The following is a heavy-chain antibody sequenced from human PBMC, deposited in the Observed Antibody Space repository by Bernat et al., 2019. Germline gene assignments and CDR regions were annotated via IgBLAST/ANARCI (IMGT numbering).Heavy chain of an antibody. J-gene: IGHJ6*01. CDR1: TFSSYA. D-gene: IGHD2-15*01. CDR2: ISYDGSNK. Sequence: TFSSYAMHWVRQAPGKGLEWVAVISYDGSNKYYADSVKGRFTISRDNSKNTLYLQMNSLRAEDTAVYYCAREEEIVVVVDATKGATNDGMDV. V-gene: IGHV3-30-3*01. CDR3: AREEEIVVVVDATKGATNDGMDV.